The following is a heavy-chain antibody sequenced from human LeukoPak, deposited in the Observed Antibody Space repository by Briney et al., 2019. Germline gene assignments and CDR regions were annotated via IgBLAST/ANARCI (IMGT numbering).Heavy chain of an antibody. J-gene: IGHJ4*02. Sequence: SETLSLTCTVSGGSISSSSYYWGWIRQPPGKGLKWIGSIYYSGSTYYNPSLKSRVTISVDTSKNQFSLKLSSVTAADTAVYYCARRYRRFGELAAVHYFDYWGQGTLVTVSS. CDR3: ARRYRRFGELAAVHYFDY. V-gene: IGHV4-39*01. CDR2: IYYSGST. CDR1: GGSISSSSYY. D-gene: IGHD3-10*01.